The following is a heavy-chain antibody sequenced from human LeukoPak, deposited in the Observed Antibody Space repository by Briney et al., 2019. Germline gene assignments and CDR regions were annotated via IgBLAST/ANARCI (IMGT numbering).Heavy chain of an antibody. V-gene: IGHV3-48*04. J-gene: IGHJ6*04. Sequence: SGGSLRLSCVGSGFTFSDYSMNWVRQAPGKGLEWVSYISSSGSTIYYADSVKGRFTISRDNAKNSLYLQMNSLRAEDTAVYYCAELGITMIGGVWGKGTTVTISS. CDR2: ISSSGSTI. D-gene: IGHD3-10*02. CDR1: GFTFSDYS. CDR3: AELGITMIGGV.